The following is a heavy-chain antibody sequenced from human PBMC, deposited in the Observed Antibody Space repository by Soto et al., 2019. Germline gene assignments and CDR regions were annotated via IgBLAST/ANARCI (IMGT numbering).Heavy chain of an antibody. Sequence: EVQLLESGGGLVQPGGSLRLSCAASGFTFSSYAMSWVRQAPGKGLEWVSAISGSGGSTYYADSVKGRFTISRDNSKNTLYLQMNSLRAEDTAVYYCAKKPSGQWLPYYYYYGMDVCGQGTTVTVSS. CDR1: GFTFSSYA. J-gene: IGHJ6*02. V-gene: IGHV3-23*01. CDR2: ISGSGGST. CDR3: AKKPSGQWLPYYYYYGMDV. D-gene: IGHD3-22*01.